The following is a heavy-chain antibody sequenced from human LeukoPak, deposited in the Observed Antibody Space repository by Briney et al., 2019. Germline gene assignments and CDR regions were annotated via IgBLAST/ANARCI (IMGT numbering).Heavy chain of an antibody. CDR1: GFTFSSYW. CDR2: IKQDGSEK. D-gene: IGHD3-16*01. CDR3: ARDLGYLSIPWGMDV. V-gene: IGHV3-7*01. J-gene: IGHJ6*02. Sequence: PGGSLRLSCAASGFTFSSYWMSWVRQAPGKGLEWVANIKQDGSEKYYVDSVKGRLTISRDNAKNSLYLQMNSLRAEDTAVYYCARDLGYLSIPWGMDVWGQGTTVTVSS.